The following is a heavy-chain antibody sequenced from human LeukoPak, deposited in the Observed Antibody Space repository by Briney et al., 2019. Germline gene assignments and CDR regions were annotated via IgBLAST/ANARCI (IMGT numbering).Heavy chain of an antibody. V-gene: IGHV3-23*01. CDR2: ISGSGVST. D-gene: IGHD3-3*01. CDR3: AKGLALGWLFPCFDY. J-gene: IGHJ4*02. CDR1: GFRFSSYA. Sequence: GGSLRLACAASGFRFSSYAMSWVRQAPGQGLEWVSAISGSGVSTYYADSVKGRFTVSRDNSKNTLYLQMSSLRAEDTAVYYCAKGLALGWLFPCFDYWGQGTLVTVSS.